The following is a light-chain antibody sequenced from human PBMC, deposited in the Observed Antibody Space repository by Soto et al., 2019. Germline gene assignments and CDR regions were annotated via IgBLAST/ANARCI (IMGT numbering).Light chain of an antibody. CDR3: QQYDKLPYT. CDR2: DAS. Sequence: DIQMTQSPSSLSASVGDRVTITCQASQDISNYLNWYHQKPGKAPKLLIYDASNLETGVPSRFSGGGSGTDFTFTISSLQPEDNATYYCQQYDKLPYTFGQGTKVDIK. V-gene: IGKV1-33*01. CDR1: QDISNY. J-gene: IGKJ2*01.